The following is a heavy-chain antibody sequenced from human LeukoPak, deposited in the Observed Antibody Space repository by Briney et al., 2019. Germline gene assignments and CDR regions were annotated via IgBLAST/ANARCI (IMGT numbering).Heavy chain of an antibody. Sequence: SETLSLTCTVSGGSTSSYYWSWIRQPAGKGLEWIGRIYTSGSTNYNPSLKSRVTMSVDTSKNQFSLKLSSVTAADTAVYYCARERYSSSPFDYWGQGTLVTVSS. CDR2: IYTSGST. CDR3: ARERYSSSPFDY. CDR1: GGSTSSYY. V-gene: IGHV4-4*07. D-gene: IGHD6-6*01. J-gene: IGHJ4*02.